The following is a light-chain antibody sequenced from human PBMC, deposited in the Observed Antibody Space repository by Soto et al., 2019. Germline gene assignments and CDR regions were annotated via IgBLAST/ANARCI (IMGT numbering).Light chain of an antibody. J-gene: IGKJ1*01. CDR3: QQSNNWPWT. CDR2: DTS. Sequence: EIVLTQSPGTLSLSPGERATLSCRASQSVSNNYLAWYQQKPGQAPRLLIYDTSNRATGIPARFSGSGSGTDFTLTISSLEPEDFAVYYCQQSNNWPWTFGQGTKVDIK. V-gene: IGKV3-11*01. CDR1: QSVSNNY.